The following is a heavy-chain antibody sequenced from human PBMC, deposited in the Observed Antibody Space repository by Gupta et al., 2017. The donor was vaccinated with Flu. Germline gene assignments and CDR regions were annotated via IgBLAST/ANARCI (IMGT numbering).Heavy chain of an antibody. Sequence: QVQLQQWGAGLLKPSETLSLTCAVYGGSFSGYYWSWIRQPPGKGLEWIGEINHSGSTNYNPSLKSRVTISVDTSKNQFSLKLSSVTAADTAVYYCARPRTIAVADAFDIWGQGTMVPVSS. V-gene: IGHV4-34*01. CDR1: GGSFSGYY. J-gene: IGHJ3*02. CDR2: INHSGST. CDR3: ARPRTIAVADAFDI. D-gene: IGHD6-19*01.